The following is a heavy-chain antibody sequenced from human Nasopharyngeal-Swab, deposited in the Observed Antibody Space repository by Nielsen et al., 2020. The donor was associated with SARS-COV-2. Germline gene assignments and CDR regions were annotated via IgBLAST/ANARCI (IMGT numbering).Heavy chain of an antibody. CDR2: INWDDDK. V-gene: IGHV2-70*11. J-gene: IGHJ6*02. Sequence: SGPTLVKPTQTLTLTCTFSGFSLSTSGMCVSWIRQPPGKALEWLARINWDDDKYYSTSLKTRLTISKDTSKNQVVLTMTNMDPVDTATYYCARIRYDILTGIYYGMDVWGQGTTVTVSS. D-gene: IGHD3-9*01. CDR1: GFSLSTSGMC. CDR3: ARIRYDILTGIYYGMDV.